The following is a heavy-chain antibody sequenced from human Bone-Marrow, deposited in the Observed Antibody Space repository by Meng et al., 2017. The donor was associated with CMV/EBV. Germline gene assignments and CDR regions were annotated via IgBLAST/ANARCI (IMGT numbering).Heavy chain of an antibody. CDR2: ISSSSSYI. D-gene: IGHD3-22*01. J-gene: IGHJ6*02. V-gene: IGHV3-21*01. Sequence: GESLKISCAASGFTFSSYSMYWVRQAPGKGLEWVSSISSSSSYIYYADSLKGRFTISRDNAKNSLYLHMDSLSAEDTAVYYCARGDDYYDSSGYLPIYYGMDVWGQGTTVIVSS. CDR1: GFTFSSYS. CDR3: ARGDDYYDSSGYLPIYYGMDV.